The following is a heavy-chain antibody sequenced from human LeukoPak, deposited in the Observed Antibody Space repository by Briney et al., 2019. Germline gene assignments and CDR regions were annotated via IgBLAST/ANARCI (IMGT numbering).Heavy chain of an antibody. J-gene: IGHJ4*02. D-gene: IGHD4-11*01. CDR3: ARETTTVTTSYFDY. V-gene: IGHV4-59*01. CDR1: GGSISSYY. Sequence: ETLSLTCTVSGGSISSYYWSWIRQPPGKGLEWIGYIYYSGSTNYNPSLKSRVTISVDTSKNQFSLKLSSVTAADTAVYYCARETTTVTTSYFDYWGQGTLVTVSS. CDR2: IYYSGST.